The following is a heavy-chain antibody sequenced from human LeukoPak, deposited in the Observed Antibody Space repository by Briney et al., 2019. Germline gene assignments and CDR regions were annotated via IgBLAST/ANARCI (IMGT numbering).Heavy chain of an antibody. CDR3: ARGIVGANYDY. Sequence: ASVKVSCKASGYTFTSYGISWVRQAPGQGLEWMGRIIPILGIANYAQKFQGRVTITADKSTSTAYMELSSLRSEDTAVYYCARGIVGANYDYWGQGTLVTVSS. D-gene: IGHD1-26*01. V-gene: IGHV1-69*04. CDR1: GYTFTSYG. J-gene: IGHJ4*02. CDR2: IIPILGIA.